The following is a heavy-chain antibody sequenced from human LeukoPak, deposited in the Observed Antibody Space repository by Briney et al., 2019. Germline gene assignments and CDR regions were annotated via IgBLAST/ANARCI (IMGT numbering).Heavy chain of an antibody. V-gene: IGHV1-18*01. Sequence: GASVKVSCKASGYTFTSYGISWVRQAPGQGLEWMGWISACNGKTNYAQKLQGRVTMTTDTSTSTAYMELRSLRSDDTAVYYCARAYYYGSGSYYNHYYYYGMDVWGQGTTVTVSS. CDR2: ISACNGKT. D-gene: IGHD3-10*01. CDR3: ARAYYYGSGSYYNHYYYYGMDV. J-gene: IGHJ6*02. CDR1: GYTFTSYG.